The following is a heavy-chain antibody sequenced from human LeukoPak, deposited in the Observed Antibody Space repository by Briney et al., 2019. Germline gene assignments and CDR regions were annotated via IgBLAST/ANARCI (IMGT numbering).Heavy chain of an antibody. V-gene: IGHV3-74*01. D-gene: IGHD4-11*01. CDR2: ISHDGII. Sequence: RPGGSLRLSCETAGFTFSSYVMHWVRRTPGKGLVWVSRISHDGIISYADSVKGRFTISRDNAKNTLILQMNSLRVEDTAVYYCARDGDSNLNWFDPWGQGTLVTVSS. CDR1: GFTFSSYV. CDR3: ARDGDSNLNWFDP. J-gene: IGHJ5*02.